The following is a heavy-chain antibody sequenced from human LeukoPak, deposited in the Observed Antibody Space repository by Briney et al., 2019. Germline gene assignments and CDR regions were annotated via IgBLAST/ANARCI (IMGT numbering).Heavy chain of an antibody. Sequence: GGSLRLSCAASGFTFRSYWMLWVRQAPGKGLVWVSRINSDGSSTTYAESVKGRFTISRDNAKNTLYLQMNSLRAEDTAVYYCARDQWPNDAFDIWGQGTMVTVSS. D-gene: IGHD6-19*01. CDR3: ARDQWPNDAFDI. J-gene: IGHJ3*02. V-gene: IGHV3-74*01. CDR1: GFTFRSYW. CDR2: INSDGSST.